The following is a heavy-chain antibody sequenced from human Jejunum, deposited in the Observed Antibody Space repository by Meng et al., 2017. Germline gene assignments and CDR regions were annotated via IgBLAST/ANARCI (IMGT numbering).Heavy chain of an antibody. D-gene: IGHD5-18*01. CDR3: ARDSKAYSLGSYYYYGMDV. V-gene: IGHV4-61*01. Sequence: GSLRLSRTAPGASISIGSYYWSWIRQPPGKGLEWIGYIYYSGSTKYNPSLKSRVTISVDTSKNQFSLNLTSVTAADTAVYYCARDSKAYSLGSYYYYGMDVWGQGTTVTVSS. J-gene: IGHJ6*02. CDR2: IYYSGST. CDR1: GASISIGSYY.